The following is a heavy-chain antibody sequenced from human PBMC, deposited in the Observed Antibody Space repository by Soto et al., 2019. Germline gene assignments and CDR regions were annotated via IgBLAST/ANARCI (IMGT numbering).Heavy chain of an antibody. CDR2: ISAYNGNT. Sequence: ASVKVSCKASGYTFTSYGISWVRQAPGQGLEWMGWISAYNGNTNYAQKLQGRVTMTTDTSTSTAYMELRSLRSDDTAVYYCARDTPVPPLTGPPPDYYYYYGMHLWGQATTVTVSS. D-gene: IGHD3-9*01. CDR1: GYTFTSYG. V-gene: IGHV1-18*01. CDR3: ARDTPVPPLTGPPPDYYYYYGMHL. J-gene: IGHJ6*02.